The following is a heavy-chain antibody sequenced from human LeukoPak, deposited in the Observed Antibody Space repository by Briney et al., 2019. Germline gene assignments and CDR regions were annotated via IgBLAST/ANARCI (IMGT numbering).Heavy chain of an antibody. J-gene: IGHJ4*02. CDR3: AKGKNTGSYLSHVDY. V-gene: IGHV3-48*04. CDR1: GFTFSAYS. D-gene: IGHD3-10*01. CDR2: INGRGITI. Sequence: GGSLRLSCAASGFTFSAYSMNWVRHTPGRGLEWVANINGRGITIHYADSFRGRFTISRDNSKNSLYLQMNSLRTEDTALYYCAKGKNTGSYLSHVDYWGQGTLVTVSS.